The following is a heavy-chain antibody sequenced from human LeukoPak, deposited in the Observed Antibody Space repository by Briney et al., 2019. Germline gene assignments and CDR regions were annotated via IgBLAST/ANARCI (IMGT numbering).Heavy chain of an antibody. Sequence: GGSLRLSCVGSGFAFGVHAMSWVRQAPGKGPGGAATIGSGADLFYAESVKGRFTISRDAPRNTVWLQMNSLRAEDTALYYCAKDWTPHNRVYDCLDAWGQGTQVTVSS. CDR2: IGSGADL. V-gene: IGHV3-23*01. D-gene: IGHD3-16*01. CDR3: AKDWTPHNRVYDCLDA. CDR1: GFAFGVHA. J-gene: IGHJ5*02.